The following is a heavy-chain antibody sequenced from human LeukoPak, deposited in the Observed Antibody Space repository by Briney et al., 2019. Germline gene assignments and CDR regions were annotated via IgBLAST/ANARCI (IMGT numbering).Heavy chain of an antibody. D-gene: IGHD5-18*01. V-gene: IGHV3-30*02. Sequence: GGSLRLSCAASGFTFISYGMHWVRQAPGKGLEWVAFIRYDGSNKYYADSVKGRFTISRDNIKNSLYLQMNSLRTEDTALYYCAKEGIEHAGLDFWGQGTLVTVSS. CDR2: IRYDGSNK. CDR3: AKEGIEHAGLDF. CDR1: GFTFISYG. J-gene: IGHJ4*02.